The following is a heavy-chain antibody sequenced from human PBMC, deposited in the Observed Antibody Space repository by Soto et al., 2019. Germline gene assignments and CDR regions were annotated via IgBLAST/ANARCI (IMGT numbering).Heavy chain of an antibody. V-gene: IGHV1-18*01. J-gene: IGHJ6*02. CDR1: GYTFTSYG. CDR2: ISPYNGNT. Sequence: GASVKVSCKASGYTFTSYGISWVRQAPGQGLEWMGWISPYNGNTNYAQKLQGRVTITTDKSTSTAYMELSSLRSEDTAVYYCARTYCSGGSCSGQTSYYYGMDVWGQGTTVTVSS. D-gene: IGHD2-15*01. CDR3: ARTYCSGGSCSGQTSYYYGMDV.